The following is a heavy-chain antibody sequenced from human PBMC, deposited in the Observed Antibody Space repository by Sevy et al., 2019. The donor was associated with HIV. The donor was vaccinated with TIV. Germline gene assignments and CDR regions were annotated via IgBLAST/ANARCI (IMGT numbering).Heavy chain of an antibody. V-gene: IGHV1-69*13. CDR1: GGTFSSYA. CDR2: IIPIFGTA. J-gene: IGHJ6*02. CDR3: ARVSKDPSYGDYYYYYGMDV. Sequence: ASVKVSCKASGGTFSSYAISWVRQAPGQGLEWMGGIIPIFGTANYAQKFQGIVTITADESTSTAYMELSSLRSEDTAVYYCARVSKDPSYGDYYYYYGMDVWGQGTTVTVSS. D-gene: IGHD4-17*01.